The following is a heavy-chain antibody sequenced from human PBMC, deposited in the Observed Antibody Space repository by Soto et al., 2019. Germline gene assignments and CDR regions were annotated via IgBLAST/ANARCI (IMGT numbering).Heavy chain of an antibody. Sequence: SETLSPTCTVSGGSISSYYWSWIRQPPGKGLEWIGYIYYSGSTNYNPSLKSRVTISVDASKNQFSLKLSSVTAADTAVYYCARNYDFWSGYYFDYWGQGTLVTVSS. CDR1: GGSISSYY. CDR3: ARNYDFWSGYYFDY. D-gene: IGHD3-3*01. J-gene: IGHJ4*02. CDR2: IYYSGST. V-gene: IGHV4-59*01.